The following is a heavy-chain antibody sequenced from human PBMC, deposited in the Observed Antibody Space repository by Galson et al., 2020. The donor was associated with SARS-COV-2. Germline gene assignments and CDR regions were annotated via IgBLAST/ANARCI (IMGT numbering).Heavy chain of an antibody. CDR1: GFTFSSYS. CDR2: ISSSSSTI. D-gene: IGHD2-2*01. J-gene: IGHJ4*02. CDR3: ASAEERAYYCSSTSCGDY. Sequence: GESLKISCAASGFTFSSYSMNWVRQAPGKGLEWVSYISSSSSTIYYADSVKGRFTISRDNAKNSLYLQMNSLRAEDTAVYYCASAEERAYYCSSTSCGDYWGQGTLVTVSS. V-gene: IGHV3-48*04.